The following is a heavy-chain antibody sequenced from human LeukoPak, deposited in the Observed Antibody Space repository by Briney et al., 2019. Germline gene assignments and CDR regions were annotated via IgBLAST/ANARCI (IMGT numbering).Heavy chain of an antibody. J-gene: IGHJ4*02. V-gene: IGHV3-48*03. CDR3: VKSAKGYYDSTAYYEG. D-gene: IGHD3-22*01. CDR2: ISSSGSTI. CDR1: GFTFSSYE. Sequence: GGSLRLSCAASGFTFSSYEMNWVRQAPGKGLEWVSYISSSGSTIYYADSVKGRFTISRDNAKNSLYLQMNSLRAEDTAVYYCVKSAKGYYDSTAYYEGWGQGTLVTVSS.